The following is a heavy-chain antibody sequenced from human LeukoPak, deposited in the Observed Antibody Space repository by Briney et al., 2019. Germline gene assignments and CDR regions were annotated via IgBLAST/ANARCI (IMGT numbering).Heavy chain of an antibody. CDR2: ISSSSSTI. J-gene: IGHJ4*02. CDR3: ARSTGKRAFDY. Sequence: PGGSLRLSCAASGFTFSSYSMNWVRQAPGKGLEWVSYISSSSSTIYYADSVKGRFTISRDNAKNSLYLQMNSLRAEDTAVYYCARSTGKRAFDYWGQGTLVTVSS. CDR1: GFTFSSYS. D-gene: IGHD1-1*01. V-gene: IGHV3-48*01.